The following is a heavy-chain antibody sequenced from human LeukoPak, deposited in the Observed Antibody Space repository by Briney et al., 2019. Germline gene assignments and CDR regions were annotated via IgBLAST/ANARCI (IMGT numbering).Heavy chain of an antibody. CDR2: LYYSGKT. V-gene: IGHV4-39*07. J-gene: IGHJ6*03. CDR1: DDSISSSTYY. Sequence: SDTLSLTCIISDDSISSSTYYWGWIRQPPGKGLEWIGTLYYSGKTYYNPSLKSRVTISIDTSKNQFSLKLSSVTAADTAVYYCARAVSWTDYYYYMDVWGKGTTVTVSS. CDR3: ARAVSWTDYYYYMDV. D-gene: IGHD6-13*01.